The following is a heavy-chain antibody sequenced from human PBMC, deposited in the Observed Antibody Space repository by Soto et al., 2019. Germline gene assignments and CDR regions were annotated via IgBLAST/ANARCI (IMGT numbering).Heavy chain of an antibody. V-gene: IGHV3-48*02. CDR1: GFTFSSYS. CDR2: ISSSSSTI. J-gene: IGHJ3*02. Sequence: PGGSLRLSCAASGFTFSSYSMNWVRQAPGKGLEWVSYISSSSSTIYYADSVKGRFTISRDNAKNSLYLQMNSLRDEDTAVYYCARDPVTIFGVADAFDIWGQGTMVTVSS. CDR3: ARDPVTIFGVADAFDI. D-gene: IGHD3-3*01.